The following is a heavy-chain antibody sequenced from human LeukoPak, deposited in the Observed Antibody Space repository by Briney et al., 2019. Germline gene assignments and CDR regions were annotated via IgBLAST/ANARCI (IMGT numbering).Heavy chain of an antibody. CDR1: GFTFSSYW. J-gene: IGHJ4*02. V-gene: IGHV3-7*01. CDR3: SFGWGEGYNGADY. CDR2: IKQDGSEK. D-gene: IGHD5-24*01. Sequence: PGGSLRLSCAASGFTFSSYWMSWVRQAPGKGLEWVANIKQDGSEKYYVDSVKGRFTISRDNAKNSLYLQMNSLRAEDTAVYFCSFGWGEGYNGADYWGQGTLVTVSS.